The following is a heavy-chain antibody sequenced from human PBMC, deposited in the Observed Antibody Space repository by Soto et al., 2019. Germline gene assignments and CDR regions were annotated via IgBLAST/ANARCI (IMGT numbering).Heavy chain of an antibody. Sequence: SETLSLTCTVSGGSVTSGTYYWSWIRQPPGKGLEWIGSIYYTGSTYYNPSLKSRVTIAVDTSKNQFSLKLSSVTAADTAVYYCARLIGTSDYWGQGTLVTVSS. CDR1: GGSVTSGTYY. CDR3: ARLIGTSDY. J-gene: IGHJ4*02. D-gene: IGHD1-7*01. V-gene: IGHV4-61*01. CDR2: IYYTGST.